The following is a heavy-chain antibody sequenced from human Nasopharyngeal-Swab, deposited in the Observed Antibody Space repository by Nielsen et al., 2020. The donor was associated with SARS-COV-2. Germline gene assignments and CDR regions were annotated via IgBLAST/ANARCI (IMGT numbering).Heavy chain of an antibody. V-gene: IGHV1-3*01. CDR2: INAGNGNT. CDR3: ATPMTTVTSFDY. J-gene: IGHJ4*02. CDR1: GYTFTSYA. D-gene: IGHD4-17*01. Sequence: ASVKVSCKASGYTFTSYAMHWVRQAPGQRLEWMGWINAGNGNTKYSQKFQGRVTITRDTSASTAYMELSSLRSEDTAVYYCATPMTTVTSFDYWGRGTLVTVSS.